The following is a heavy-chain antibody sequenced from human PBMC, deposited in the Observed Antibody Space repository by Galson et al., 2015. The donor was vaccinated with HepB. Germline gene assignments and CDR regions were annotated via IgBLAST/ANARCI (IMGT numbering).Heavy chain of an antibody. CDR1: GGSISSGSYY. D-gene: IGHD2-2*01. Sequence: QVQLQESGPGLVKPSQTLSLTCTVSGGSISSGSYYWSWIRQPAGKGLEWIGRIYTSGSTNYNPSLKSRVTMSVDTSKNQSSLKLSSVTAADTAVYYCARYRSVVVVPAADAFDIWGQGTMVPVSS. J-gene: IGHJ3*02. CDR2: IYTSGST. CDR3: ARYRSVVVVPAADAFDI. V-gene: IGHV4-61*02.